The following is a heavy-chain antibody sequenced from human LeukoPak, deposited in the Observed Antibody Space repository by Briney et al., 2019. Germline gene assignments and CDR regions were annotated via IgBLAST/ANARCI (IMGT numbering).Heavy chain of an antibody. Sequence: PGGSLRLSCAASGFTFSSYWMSWVRQAPGKGLEWVANIKQDGSEKYYVDSVKGRFTISRDNAKNSLYLQMNSLRAEDTAVYYCARERVRGCSSTSCYYYYGMDVWGQGTTVTVSS. CDR2: IKQDGSEK. CDR3: ARERVRGCSSTSCYYYYGMDV. D-gene: IGHD2-2*01. V-gene: IGHV3-7*03. CDR1: GFTFSSYW. J-gene: IGHJ6*02.